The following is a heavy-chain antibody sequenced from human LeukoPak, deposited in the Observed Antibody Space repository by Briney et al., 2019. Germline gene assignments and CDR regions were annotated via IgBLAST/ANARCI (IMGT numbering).Heavy chain of an antibody. V-gene: IGHV1-2*02. CDR1: GYTFTGYY. D-gene: IGHD3-22*01. CDR3: ARDTLFSSGDY. CDR2: INPNSGGT. Sequence: ASVKVSCKASGYTFTGYYMHWVRQAPGQGLEWMGWINPNSGGTNYAQKFQGRVTMTTDTSTSTAYMELRSLRSDDTAVYYCARDTLFSSGDYWGQGTLVTVSS. J-gene: IGHJ4*02.